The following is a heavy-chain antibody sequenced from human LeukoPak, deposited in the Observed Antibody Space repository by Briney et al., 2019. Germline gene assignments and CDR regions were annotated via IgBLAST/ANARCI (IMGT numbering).Heavy chain of an antibody. CDR3: ARADRYGTTWYGGVDY. Sequence: GGSLRLSCAASGFMFNSYGMHWVRQAPGKGLESVSAMRSTGGNMVCGDSVEGRFTIPSDNSRNTLYLLMNSQRAEDTAVYYCARADRYGTTWYGGVDYWGQGTLVTVSS. V-gene: IGHV3-23*01. D-gene: IGHD6-13*01. CDR2: MRSTGGNM. J-gene: IGHJ4*02. CDR1: GFMFNSYG.